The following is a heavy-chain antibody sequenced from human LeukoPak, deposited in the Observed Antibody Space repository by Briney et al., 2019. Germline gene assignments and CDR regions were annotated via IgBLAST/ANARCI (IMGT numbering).Heavy chain of an antibody. CDR3: ARALYDFWSGYFLSLWFDP. J-gene: IGHJ5*02. D-gene: IGHD3-3*01. Sequence: PSETLSLTCTVSGGSISSYYWSWIRQPPGKGLEWIGYIYYSGSTYYNPSLKSRVTISVDTSKNQFSLKLSSVTAADTAVYYCARALYDFWSGYFLSLWFDPWGQGTLVTVSS. CDR2: IYYSGST. CDR1: GGSISSYY. V-gene: IGHV4-59*08.